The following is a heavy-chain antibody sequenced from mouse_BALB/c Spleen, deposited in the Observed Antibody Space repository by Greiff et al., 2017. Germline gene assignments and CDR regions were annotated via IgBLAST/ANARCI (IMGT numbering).Heavy chain of an antibody. V-gene: IGHV14-3*02. J-gene: IGHJ1*01. CDR2: IDPANGNT. Sequence: EVQLQQSGAELVKPGASVKLSCTASGFNIKDTYMHWVKQRPEQGLEWIGRIDPANGNTKYDPKFQGKATITADTSSNTAYLQLSSLTSEDTAVYYCALGDWYFDVWGAGTTVTVSS. CDR1: GFNIKDTY. CDR3: ALGDWYFDV. D-gene: IGHD3-1*01.